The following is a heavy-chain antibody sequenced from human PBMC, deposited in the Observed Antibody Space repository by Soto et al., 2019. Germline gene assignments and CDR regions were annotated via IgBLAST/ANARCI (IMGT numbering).Heavy chain of an antibody. D-gene: IGHD3-3*01. Sequence: GGSLRLSCAASEFTFSSYGMHWVRQAPDKGQEWVAVIWYDGSNKYYADSVKGRFTISRDNSKNTLYLQMNSLRAEDTAVYYCARAPYYDFWSGYFDAFDIWGQGTMVTVSS. CDR2: IWYDGSNK. V-gene: IGHV3-33*01. J-gene: IGHJ3*02. CDR1: EFTFSSYG. CDR3: ARAPYYDFWSGYFDAFDI.